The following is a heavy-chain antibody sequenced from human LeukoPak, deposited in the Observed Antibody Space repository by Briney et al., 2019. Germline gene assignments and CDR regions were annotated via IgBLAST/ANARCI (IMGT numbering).Heavy chain of an antibody. D-gene: IGHD3-3*01. Sequence: GGSLRLSCAASGFTFSSYEMNWVRQAPGKGLEWVSYISSSGSTIYYADSVKGRFTISRDNAKNSLYLQMNSLRAEDTAVYYCARRRITIFGVLIIVVGPFDYWGQGTLVTVSS. V-gene: IGHV3-48*03. CDR1: GFTFSSYE. J-gene: IGHJ4*02. CDR3: ARRRITIFGVLIIVVGPFDY. CDR2: ISSSGSTI.